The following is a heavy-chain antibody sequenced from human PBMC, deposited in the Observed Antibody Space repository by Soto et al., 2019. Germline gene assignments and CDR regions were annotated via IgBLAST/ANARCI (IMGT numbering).Heavy chain of an antibody. CDR3: ARDGPPPFYDILTVYYAMRHYYYYMHV. CDR2: ISYDGSNK. V-gene: IGHV3-30-3*01. D-gene: IGHD3-9*01. CDR1: GFTFSSYA. Sequence: GGSLRLSCAASGFTFSSYAMHWVRQAPGKGLERVAVISYDGSNKYYADSVKGRFTISRDNSKNTLYLQMNSLRAEDTAVYYCARDGPPPFYDILTVYYAMRHYYYYMHVWGQGTTVTVSS. J-gene: IGHJ6*02.